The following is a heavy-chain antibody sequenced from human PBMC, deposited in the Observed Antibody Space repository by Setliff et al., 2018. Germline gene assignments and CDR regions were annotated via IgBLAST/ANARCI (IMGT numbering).Heavy chain of an antibody. V-gene: IGHV4-4*07. CDR3: ARDQWVRSPPLYFSYSMDV. Sequence: ETLSLTCTVSCGSIINSYYWSWIRQPAGKGLEWIGRISTSGNTNYNPSLKSRVTVSLDTSKNQFSLKLTSMTAADTAVYYCARDQWVRSPPLYFSYSMDVWGQGTTVTVSS. D-gene: IGHD5-12*01. CDR2: ISTSGNT. CDR1: CGSIINSYY. J-gene: IGHJ6*02.